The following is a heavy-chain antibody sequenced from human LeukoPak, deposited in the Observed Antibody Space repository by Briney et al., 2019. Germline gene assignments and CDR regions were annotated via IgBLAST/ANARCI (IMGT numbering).Heavy chain of an antibody. V-gene: IGHV3-23*01. CDR2: TSGSSGRT. J-gene: IGHJ4*02. CDR3: AKAYCGSDCYYRTYS. D-gene: IGHD2-21*02. Sequence: PGGSLRLSCAASGFTFSSHAMNWVRQAPGKGLVWVSGTSGSSGRTIYAESVKGRFTISRDISQNTLYLQMSSLRAAYTALCYSAKAYCGSDCYYRTYSWRQATLVTVSS. CDR1: GFTFSSHA.